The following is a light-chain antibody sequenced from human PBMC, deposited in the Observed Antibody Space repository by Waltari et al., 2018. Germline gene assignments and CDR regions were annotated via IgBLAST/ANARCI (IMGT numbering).Light chain of an antibody. Sequence: QSALTQPASVSGSPGQSITISCTGTSSDVGAYNYVSWYQQHPGKAPKLIIFDVSDRPSGVSIRFSGSKAGNMASLTISGLQAQDEADYYCSSYISSSTLELFGGGTSLTVL. V-gene: IGLV2-14*03. J-gene: IGLJ2*01. CDR3: SSYISSSTLEL. CDR1: SSDVGAYNY. CDR2: DVS.